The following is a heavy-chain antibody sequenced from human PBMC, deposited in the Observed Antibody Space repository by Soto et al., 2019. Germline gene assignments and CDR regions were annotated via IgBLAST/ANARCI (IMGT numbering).Heavy chain of an antibody. D-gene: IGHD5-12*01. J-gene: IGHJ4*02. CDR2: ISSSSSYV. CDR3: AREAGYNPPSHSFDH. V-gene: IGHV3-21*01. Sequence: EVQLVQSGGGLVKPGGSLRLSCAASGFAFSTYSVNWVRQAPGKGLEWVASISSSSSYVYYVDSVKGRFTISRDNAKNSQHLQMNRLRAEDTAIYCCAREAGYNPPSHSFDHWGQGTLVTVSS. CDR1: GFAFSTYS.